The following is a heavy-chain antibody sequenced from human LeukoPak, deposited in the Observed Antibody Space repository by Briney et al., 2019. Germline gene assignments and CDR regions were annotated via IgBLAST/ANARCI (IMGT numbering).Heavy chain of an antibody. D-gene: IGHD3-10*01. CDR3: ARQTRYYGSGSLCWFDP. CDR2: IYYSGST. V-gene: IGHV4-39*01. Sequence: PSETLSLTCTVSVGSISSSSYYWGWIRQPPGKGLEWIGSIYYSGSTYYNPSLKSRVTISVDTSKNQFSLKLSSVTAADTAVYYCARQTRYYGSGSLCWFDPWGQGTLVTVSS. J-gene: IGHJ5*02. CDR1: VGSISSSSYY.